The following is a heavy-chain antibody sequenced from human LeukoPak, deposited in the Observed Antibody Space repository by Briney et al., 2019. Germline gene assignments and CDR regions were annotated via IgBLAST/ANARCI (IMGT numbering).Heavy chain of an antibody. CDR1: RFTFSNYW. D-gene: IGHD1-1*01. Sequence: GGSLRLSCEGSRFTFSNYWVGWVRQAPGKGLEWVANIKDDGSQKNYIDSVGGRFTISRDNAKASVFLQMSSLNFEDSGVYFCARRNAGTGWSFDLWGQGTLVTVSS. V-gene: IGHV3-7*01. CDR3: ARRNAGTGWSFDL. J-gene: IGHJ4*02. CDR2: IKDDGSQK.